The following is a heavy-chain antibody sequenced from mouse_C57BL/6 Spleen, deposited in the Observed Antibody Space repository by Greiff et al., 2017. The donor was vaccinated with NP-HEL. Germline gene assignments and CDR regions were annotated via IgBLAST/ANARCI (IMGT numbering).Heavy chain of an antibody. J-gene: IGHJ3*01. CDR3: TSPDYYGSSDPFAY. CDR1: GYTFTSYW. CDR2: IYPGNSDT. V-gene: IGHV1-5*01. D-gene: IGHD1-1*01. Sequence: VQLQQSGTVLARPGASVKMSCKTSGYTFTSYWMHWVKQRPGQGLEWIGAIYPGNSDTSYNQKFKGKAKLTAVTSASTAYMELSSLTNEDSAVYYCTSPDYYGSSDPFAYWGQGTLVTVSA.